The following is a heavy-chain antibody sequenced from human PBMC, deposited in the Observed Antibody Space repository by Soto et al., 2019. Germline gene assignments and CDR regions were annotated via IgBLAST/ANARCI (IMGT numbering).Heavy chain of an antibody. CDR2: ISGSGGST. V-gene: IGHV3-23*01. CDR3: AKLLRGVNSLVSYPDY. D-gene: IGHD3-10*01. J-gene: IGHJ4*02. CDR1: GFTFSSYA. Sequence: GGSLRLSCAASGFTFSSYAMSWVRQAPGKGLEWVSAISGSGGSTYYADSVKGRFTISRDNSKNTLYLQMNSLRAEDTAVYYCAKLLRGVNSLVSYPDYWGQGTLVTVSS.